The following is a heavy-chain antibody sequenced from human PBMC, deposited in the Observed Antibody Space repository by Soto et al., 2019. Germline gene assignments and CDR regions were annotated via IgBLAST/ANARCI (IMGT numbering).Heavy chain of an antibody. V-gene: IGHV4-34*01. CDR2: INHSGST. CDR3: ARVVSSCWYRSACADY. J-gene: IGHJ4*02. Sequence: QVQLQQWGAGLLKPSETLSLTCAVYGGSFSGYYWSWIRQPPGKGLEWIGEINHSGSTNYNPSLKSRVTISVDTSKNQFSLKLSSVTAADTAVYYCARVVSSCWYRSACADYWGQGTLVTVSS. CDR1: GGSFSGYY. D-gene: IGHD6-19*01.